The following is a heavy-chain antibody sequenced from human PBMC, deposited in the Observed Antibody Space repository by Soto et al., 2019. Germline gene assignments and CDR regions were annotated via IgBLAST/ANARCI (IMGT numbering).Heavy chain of an antibody. V-gene: IGHV4-59*01. D-gene: IGHD3-16*02. CDR2: IYHSGRT. J-gene: IGHJ4*02. Sequence: QVQLQESGPGLVKPSATLSLTCSISGGSISDYQWNLILQPPGKGLEWSGYIYHSGRTNYHPSLNSRVTISLDTSAKQFSLMLRSVTAADTAVYYCARKRGLGEISPYFDYWGQATLVTVSS. CDR1: GGSISDYQ. CDR3: ARKRGLGEISPYFDY.